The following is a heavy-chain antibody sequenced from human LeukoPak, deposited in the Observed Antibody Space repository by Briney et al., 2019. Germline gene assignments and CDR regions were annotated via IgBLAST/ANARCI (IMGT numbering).Heavy chain of an antibody. V-gene: IGHV1-18*01. CDR3: ARDLTFAATMY. Sequence: GSVMLSCEASGYTFSSYDISWVRQAPGQGLEWVGRISAYNGDTNYAQKLQGRVTMTTDTSTSTAYMQLRSLRSDGTAVYYCARDLTFAATMYWGQGTLVTVSS. CDR2: ISAYNGDT. J-gene: IGHJ4*02. CDR1: GYTFSSYD. D-gene: IGHD2-15*01.